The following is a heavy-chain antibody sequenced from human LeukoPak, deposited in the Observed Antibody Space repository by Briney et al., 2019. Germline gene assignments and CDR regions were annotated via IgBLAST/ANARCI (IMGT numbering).Heavy chain of an antibody. J-gene: IGHJ4*02. CDR1: GYTFTGYY. CDR2: INPNSGGT. Sequence: ASVKVSCKASGYTFTGYYMHWVRQAPGQGLEWMGWINPNSGGTNYAQKFQGRVTMTRDTSISTAYVELSRLRSDDTAAYYCASTLEYSSGLGHWGQGTLVTVFS. CDR3: ASTLEYSSGLGH. D-gene: IGHD6-19*01. V-gene: IGHV1-2*02.